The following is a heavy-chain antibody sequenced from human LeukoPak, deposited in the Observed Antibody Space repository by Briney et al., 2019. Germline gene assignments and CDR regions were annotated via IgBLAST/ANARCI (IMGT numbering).Heavy chain of an antibody. D-gene: IGHD3-3*01. Sequence: SETLSLTCTVSGGSISSSSYYWGWIRQPPGKGLEWIGRIYYSGSTYYNPSLKSRVTISVDTSKNQFSLKLSSVTAADTAVYYCARSKGDLEWVYDYWGQGTLVTVSS. CDR2: IYYSGST. V-gene: IGHV4-39*01. CDR3: ARSKGDLEWVYDY. J-gene: IGHJ4*02. CDR1: GGSISSSSYY.